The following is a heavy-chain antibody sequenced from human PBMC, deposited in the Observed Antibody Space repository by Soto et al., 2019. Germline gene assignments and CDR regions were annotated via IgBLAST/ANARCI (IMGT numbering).Heavy chain of an antibody. D-gene: IGHD6-13*01. J-gene: IGHJ3*02. CDR2: MRGSGGST. CDR1: GCTFSIYA. V-gene: IGHV3-23*01. CDR3: AKEDSSSWGIDAFDI. Sequence: GGSLRLSCAASGCTFSIYAMSWVRQAPGKGLEWVSAMRGSGGSTYYADSVKGRFTISRDNSKNTLYLQMNSLRDEDPAVYYCAKEDSSSWGIDAFDIWGQGTMVTVSS.